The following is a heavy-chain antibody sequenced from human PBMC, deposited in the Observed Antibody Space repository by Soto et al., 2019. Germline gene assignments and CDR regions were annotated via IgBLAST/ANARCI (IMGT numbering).Heavy chain of an antibody. CDR1: GFTFSSYS. CDR2: ISSSSSTI. D-gene: IGHD3-16*01. Sequence: EVQLVESGGGLVQPGGSLRLSCAASGFTFSSYSMNWVRQAPGKGLEWVSYISSSSSTIYYADSVKGRFTISRDNAKISLYLQMNSLRDEDTAVYYCAAFYDYVWGSYDDYWGQGTLVTVSS. V-gene: IGHV3-48*02. J-gene: IGHJ4*02. CDR3: AAFYDYVWGSYDDY.